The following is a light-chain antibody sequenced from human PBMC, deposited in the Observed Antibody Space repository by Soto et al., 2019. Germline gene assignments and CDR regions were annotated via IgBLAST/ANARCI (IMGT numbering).Light chain of an antibody. CDR3: QQYNSYSWT. V-gene: IGKV1-5*01. CDR1: QSISSW. CDR2: DAS. Sequence: DIQMTQSPSTLSASVGDRVTITCRASQSISSWLAWYQQKPGKAPKLLIYDASSLVSGVPSRFSGSGSGTEFPLTFSSLQPDDFAPSYCQQYNSYSWTFGQGPRWISN. J-gene: IGKJ1*01.